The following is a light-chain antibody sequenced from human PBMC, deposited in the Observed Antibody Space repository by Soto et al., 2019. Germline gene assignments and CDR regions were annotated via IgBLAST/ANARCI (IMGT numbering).Light chain of an antibody. V-gene: IGKV3-20*01. CDR3: QQYYSYPIT. CDR2: AAS. J-gene: IGKJ5*01. CDR1: QSVTNNY. Sequence: EIVLTQSPGTLSLSPGERATLSCRASQSVTNNYLAWYQQKPGQPPRLLIYAASTLQSGVPSRFSGSGSGTDFTLTISCLQSEDFATYYCQQYYSYPITFGQGTRLEIK.